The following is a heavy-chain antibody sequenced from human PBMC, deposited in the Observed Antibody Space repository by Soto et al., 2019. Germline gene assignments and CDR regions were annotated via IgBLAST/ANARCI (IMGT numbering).Heavy chain of an antibody. V-gene: IGHV1-69*01. CDR3: ARAQGYCSGGSCYGHFDY. Sequence: QVQLVQSGAEVKKPGSSVKVSCKASGGTFSSYAISWVRQAPGQGLEWMGGIIPIFGTANYAQKFQGRVTITADESTSTAYMELSSLRSEDTAVYYCARAQGYCSGGSCYGHFDYWGQGTLVTVSS. CDR2: IIPIFGTA. CDR1: GGTFSSYA. J-gene: IGHJ4*02. D-gene: IGHD2-15*01.